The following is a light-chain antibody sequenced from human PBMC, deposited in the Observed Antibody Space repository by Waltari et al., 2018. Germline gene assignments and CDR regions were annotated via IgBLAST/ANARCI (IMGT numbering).Light chain of an antibody. CDR3: QQANSFPFT. CDR2: GAS. Sequence: DMQMSQSPSSVSASVGDRVTITCRASQDINSWVAWYQQKPGKAPKLLIYGASSLQSGVPSRFSGSGSGTDFTLTISSLQPEDFVTYYCQQANSFPFTFGPGTKVDIK. CDR1: QDINSW. J-gene: IGKJ3*01. V-gene: IGKV1-12*01.